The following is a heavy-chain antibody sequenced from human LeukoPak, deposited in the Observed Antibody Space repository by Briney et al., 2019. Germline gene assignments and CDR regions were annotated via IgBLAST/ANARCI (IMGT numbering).Heavy chain of an antibody. J-gene: IGHJ4*02. V-gene: IGHV1-69*04. Sequence: ASVKVSCKASGGTFSSYAISWVRQAPGQGLEWMGRIIPILGIANYAQKFQGRVTITADKSTSTAYMELSSLGSEDTAVYYCARHRDTAMVTIGYWGQGTLVTVSS. CDR1: GGTFSSYA. CDR2: IIPILGIA. D-gene: IGHD5-18*01. CDR3: ARHRDTAMVTIGY.